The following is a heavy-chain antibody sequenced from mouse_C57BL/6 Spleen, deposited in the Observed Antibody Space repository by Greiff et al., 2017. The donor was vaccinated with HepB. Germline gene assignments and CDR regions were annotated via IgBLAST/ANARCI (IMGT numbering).Heavy chain of an antibody. CDR3: ARYDYGDWFAY. J-gene: IGHJ3*01. V-gene: IGHV7-3*01. D-gene: IGHD1-2*01. Sequence: EVHLVESGGGLVQPGGSLSLSCAASGFTFTDYYMSWVRQPPGKALEWLGFIRNKANGYTTEYSASVKGRFTISRDNSQSILYLQMNALRAEDSATYYCARYDYGDWFAYWGQGTLVTVSA. CDR1: GFTFTDYY. CDR2: IRNKANGYTT.